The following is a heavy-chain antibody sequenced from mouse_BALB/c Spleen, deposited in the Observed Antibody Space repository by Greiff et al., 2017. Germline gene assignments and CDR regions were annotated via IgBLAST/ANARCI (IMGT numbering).Heavy chain of an antibody. V-gene: IGHV5-9-3*01. CDR1: GFTFSSYA. CDR2: ISSGGSYT. CDR3: ARQGDAMDY. Sequence: EVQVVESGGGLVKPGGSLKLSCAASGFTFSSYAMSWVRQTPGKRLEWVATISSGGSYTYYPDSVKGRFTISRDNAKNTLYLQMSSLRSEDTAMYYCARQGDAMDYWGQGTTLTVSS. D-gene: IGHD1-1*02. J-gene: IGHJ2*01.